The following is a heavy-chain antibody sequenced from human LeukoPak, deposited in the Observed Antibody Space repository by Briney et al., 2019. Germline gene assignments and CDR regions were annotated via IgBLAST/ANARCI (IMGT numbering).Heavy chain of an antibody. Sequence: PGGSLRLSCAPSGFTFSSYIMNWVRQAPGKGLEWVSSISSSGSYIYYADSVKGRFTISRDNAKNSLYLQMNSLRAEDTAVYYCARGGAMVRGVSPLDYWGQGTLVTVSS. CDR1: GFTFSSYI. V-gene: IGHV3-21*01. CDR2: ISSSGSYI. CDR3: ARGGAMVRGVSPLDY. J-gene: IGHJ4*02. D-gene: IGHD3-10*01.